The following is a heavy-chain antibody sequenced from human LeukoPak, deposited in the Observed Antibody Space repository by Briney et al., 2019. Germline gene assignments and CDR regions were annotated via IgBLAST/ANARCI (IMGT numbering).Heavy chain of an antibody. V-gene: IGHV1-69*05. Sequence: SVKVSCKASGGTFSSYAISWVRQAPGQGLEWMGRITPIFGTANYAQKFQGRVTITTDESTSTAYMELSSLRSEDTAVYYCARFSEGQLGTDYWGQGTLVTVSS. CDR3: ARFSEGQLGTDY. CDR2: ITPIFGTA. D-gene: IGHD6-6*01. CDR1: GGTFSSYA. J-gene: IGHJ4*02.